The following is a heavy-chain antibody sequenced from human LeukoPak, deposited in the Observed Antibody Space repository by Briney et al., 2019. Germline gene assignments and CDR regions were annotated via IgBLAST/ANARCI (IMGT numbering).Heavy chain of an antibody. Sequence: GRSLRLSCETSGFTFSTYAMSWVRQAPGKGLEWVSAISGSGGSTYYADSVKGRFTISRDNSKNTLYLQMNSLRAEDTAVYYCAKDDWNENWGQGTLVTVSS. CDR1: GFTFSTYA. D-gene: IGHD1-1*01. J-gene: IGHJ4*02. V-gene: IGHV3-23*01. CDR3: AKDDWNEN. CDR2: ISGSGGST.